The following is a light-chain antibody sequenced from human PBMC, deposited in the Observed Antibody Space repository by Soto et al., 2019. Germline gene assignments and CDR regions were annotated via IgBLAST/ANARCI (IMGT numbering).Light chain of an antibody. V-gene: IGLV2-14*01. CDR3: HSYTSSSTYV. J-gene: IGLJ1*01. Sequence: QSVLTQPASVSGSPGQSITISCTGTSSDVGGYKYVSWYQQHPGKAPQLMIYEVSNRPSGISNRFSGSKSGNTASLTISGLQAEDEADYYCHSYTSSSTYVFGTGTKVTVL. CDR2: EVS. CDR1: SSDVGGYKY.